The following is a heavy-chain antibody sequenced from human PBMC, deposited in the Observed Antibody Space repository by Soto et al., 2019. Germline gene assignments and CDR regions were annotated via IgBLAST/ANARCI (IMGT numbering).Heavy chain of an antibody. CDR1: GFTFDDYA. CDR2: ISWNSGSI. Sequence: PGGSLRLSCAASGFTFDDYAIHRVRQAPGKGLEWVSGISWNSGSIGYADSVKGRFTISRDNAKNSLYLQMNSLRAEDTAVYYCAKDSYGSGTDYFYGMDVRGQGTTVTVSS. V-gene: IGHV3-9*01. J-gene: IGHJ6*02. CDR3: AKDSYGSGTDYFYGMDV. D-gene: IGHD3-10*01.